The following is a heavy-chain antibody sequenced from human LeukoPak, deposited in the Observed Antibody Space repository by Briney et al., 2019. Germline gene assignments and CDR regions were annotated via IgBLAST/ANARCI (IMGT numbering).Heavy chain of an antibody. CDR3: ARGVPGGLDY. J-gene: IGHJ4*02. CDR1: GFTFSSYS. V-gene: IGHV3-21*01. Sequence: PGGSLRLSCAASGFTFSSYSMNWVRQAPGKGLEWVSSISSSSTYIYYADSVKGRFTISRDNAKNSLYLQMNSLRAGDTAVYYCARGVPGGLDYWGQGTLVTVSS. CDR2: ISSSSTYI. D-gene: IGHD3-10*01.